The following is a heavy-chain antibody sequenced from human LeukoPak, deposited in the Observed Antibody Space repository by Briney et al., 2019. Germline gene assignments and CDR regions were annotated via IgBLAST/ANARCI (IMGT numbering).Heavy chain of an antibody. J-gene: IGHJ4*02. D-gene: IGHD3-10*01. CDR1: GYTFTGYY. CDR2: INPNSGDT. V-gene: IGHV1-2*02. CDR3: AREFGEQLYIPYFDY. Sequence: ASVKVSCKASGYTFTGYYMHWVRQAPGQGLEWMGWINPNSGDTNYAQKFQGRVTMTRDTSISTAYMELSRLRSDDTAVYYCAREFGEQLYIPYFDYWGQGTLVTVSS.